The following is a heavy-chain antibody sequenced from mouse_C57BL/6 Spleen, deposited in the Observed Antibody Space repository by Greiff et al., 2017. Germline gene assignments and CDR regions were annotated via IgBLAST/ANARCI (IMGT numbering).Heavy chain of an antibody. Sequence: LVESGPELVKPGASVKISCKASGYAFSSSWMNWVKQRPGKGLEWIGRIYPGDGDTNYNGKFKGKATLTADKSSSTAYMQLSSLTSEDSAVYFCARQLRVYFDYWGQGTTLTVSS. CDR1: GYAFSSSW. D-gene: IGHD3-2*02. CDR3: ARQLRVYFDY. J-gene: IGHJ2*01. CDR2: IYPGDGDT. V-gene: IGHV1-82*01.